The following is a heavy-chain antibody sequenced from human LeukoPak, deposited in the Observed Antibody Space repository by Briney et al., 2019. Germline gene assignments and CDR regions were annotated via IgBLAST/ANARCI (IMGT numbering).Heavy chain of an antibody. CDR1: GYTFTSYY. Sequence: ASVTVSCKASGYTFTSYYMHWVRQAPGQGLEWMGWINPNSGGTNYAQKFQGRVTMTRDTSISTAYMELSRLRSDDTAVYYCARGGYQLLPTDAFDIWGQGTMVTVSS. D-gene: IGHD2-2*01. CDR2: INPNSGGT. CDR3: ARGGYQLLPTDAFDI. J-gene: IGHJ3*02. V-gene: IGHV1-2*02.